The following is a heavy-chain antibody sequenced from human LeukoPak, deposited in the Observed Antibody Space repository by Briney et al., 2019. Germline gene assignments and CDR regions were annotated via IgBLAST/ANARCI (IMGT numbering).Heavy chain of an antibody. J-gene: IGHJ4*02. CDR1: GGSISSSSYY. CDR2: ICYSGST. Sequence: SETLSLTCTVSGGSISSSSYYWGWIRQPPGKGLEWIGSICYSGSTYYNPSLKSRVTISVDTSKNQFSLKLSSVTAADTAVYYCARQTSAVYYFDYWGQGTLVTVSS. V-gene: IGHV4-39*01. D-gene: IGHD1-14*01. CDR3: ARQTSAVYYFDY.